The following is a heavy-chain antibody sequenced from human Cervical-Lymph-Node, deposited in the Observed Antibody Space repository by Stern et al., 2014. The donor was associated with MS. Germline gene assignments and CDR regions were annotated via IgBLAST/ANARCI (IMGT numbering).Heavy chain of an antibody. Sequence: VQLVESGGGLVHPGGSLRLSCAASGFAFSNYTMNWVRQAPGKGLQWVSYISSSSTTIYYADSVKGRFTISRDNAKNSLYLQMNSLRDEDTAVYYCARASLVVTHAFDIWGQGTMVTVSS. V-gene: IGHV3-48*02. CDR2: ISSSSTTI. J-gene: IGHJ3*02. D-gene: IGHD4-23*01. CDR3: ARASLVVTHAFDI. CDR1: GFAFSNYT.